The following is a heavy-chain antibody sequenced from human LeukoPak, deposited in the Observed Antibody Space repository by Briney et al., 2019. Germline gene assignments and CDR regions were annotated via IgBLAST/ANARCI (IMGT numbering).Heavy chain of an antibody. CDR1: GGTFSSYA. D-gene: IGHD4-23*01. V-gene: IGHV1-69*13. CDR3: ARVAAGYSVNYFDY. CDR2: IIPIFGTA. Sequence: SVKVSCKASGGTFSSYAISWVRQAPGQGLEWMGGIIPIFGTANYAQKFQGRVTITADESTSTAYMELSSLRSEDTAVYYCARVAAGYSVNYFDYWGQGTLVTVSS. J-gene: IGHJ4*02.